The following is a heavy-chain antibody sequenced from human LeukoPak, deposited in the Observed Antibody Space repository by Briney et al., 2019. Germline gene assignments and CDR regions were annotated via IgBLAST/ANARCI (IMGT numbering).Heavy chain of an antibody. V-gene: IGHV4-38-2*02. CDR1: GYSISSGYY. CDR2: IYHSGST. J-gene: IGHJ4*02. Sequence: PSETLSLTCTVSGYSISSGYYWGWIRQPPGKGLEWIGSIYHSGSTYYNPSLKSRVTISGDTSKNQFSLKLSSVTAADTAVYYCAREVPASSPPDYWGQGTLVTVSS. CDR3: AREVPASSPPDY. D-gene: IGHD2-2*01.